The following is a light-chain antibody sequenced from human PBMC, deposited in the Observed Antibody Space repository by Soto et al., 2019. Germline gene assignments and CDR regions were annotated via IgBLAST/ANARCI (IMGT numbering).Light chain of an antibody. J-gene: IGLJ2*01. Sequence: QSALTQPPSASGSPGQSVTISCTGTFNDVGGYNYVSWYQQHPGEAPKLMIYEVTNRPSGVSDRFSGSKSGNTASLTISGLQVEDEADYYCASYRRTRLVFGGGTKVTVL. CDR3: ASYRRTRLV. CDR1: FNDVGGYNY. V-gene: IGLV2-14*01. CDR2: EVT.